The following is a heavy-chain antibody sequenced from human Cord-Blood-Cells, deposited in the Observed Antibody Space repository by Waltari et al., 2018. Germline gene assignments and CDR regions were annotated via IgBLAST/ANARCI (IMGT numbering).Heavy chain of an antibody. V-gene: IGHV1-69*01. CDR3: ASRSGYSSSWNYFDY. D-gene: IGHD6-13*01. CDR1: GGTFSSYA. CDR2: IITIFGTA. J-gene: IGHJ4*02. Sequence: QVQLVQSGAEVKKPGSSVKVSCKASGGTFSSYALSWLRQAPGQGLEWMGGIITIFGTANYAQKFKGRVTITADESTSTAYMELSSLRSEDTAVYYCASRSGYSSSWNYFDYWGQGTLVTVSS.